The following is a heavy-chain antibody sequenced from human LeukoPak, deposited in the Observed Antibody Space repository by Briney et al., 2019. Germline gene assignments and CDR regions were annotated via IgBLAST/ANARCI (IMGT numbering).Heavy chain of an antibody. CDR3: ARGGREFDY. CDR2: ISSSSGSI. Sequence: GGSLRLSCAASGFTFSSFSMNWVRQAPGKGLEWVSSISSSSGSIYYADSLKGRFTISRDNARNSLYLQMDSLRAQDTAVYYCARGGREFDYWGQGTLVTVSS. V-gene: IGHV3-21*04. J-gene: IGHJ4*02. CDR1: GFTFSSFS.